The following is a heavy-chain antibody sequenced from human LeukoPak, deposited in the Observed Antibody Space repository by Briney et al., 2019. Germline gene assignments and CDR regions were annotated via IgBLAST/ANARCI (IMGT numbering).Heavy chain of an antibody. CDR1: GGSISSSNW. CDR3: ARDRLGGHYFDY. CDR2: IYHSGST. J-gene: IGHJ4*02. Sequence: SGTLSLTCAVSGGSISSSNWWSWVRQPPGKGLEWIGYIYHSGSTYYNPSLKSRVTISVDRSKNQFSLKLSSVTAADTAVYYCARDRLGGHYFDYWGQGTLVTVSS. V-gene: IGHV4-4*02.